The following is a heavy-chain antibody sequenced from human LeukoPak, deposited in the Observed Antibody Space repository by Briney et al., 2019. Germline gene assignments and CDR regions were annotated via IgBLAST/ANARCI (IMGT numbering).Heavy chain of an antibody. CDR1: GFTFSSYE. J-gene: IGHJ5*02. CDR2: ISSSGSTI. V-gene: IGHV3-48*03. CDR3: AREGDSSGYYTNWFDP. D-gene: IGHD3-22*01. Sequence: GGSLRLSCAASGFTFSSYEMNWVRQAPGKGLEWVSYISSSGSTIYYADSVKGRFTISRDNAKNTLYLQMNSLRAEDTAVYYCAREGDSSGYYTNWFDPWGRGTLVTVSS.